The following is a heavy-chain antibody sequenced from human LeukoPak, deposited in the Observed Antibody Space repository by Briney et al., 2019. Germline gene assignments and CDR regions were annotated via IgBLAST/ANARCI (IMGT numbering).Heavy chain of an antibody. CDR1: GFSFSDHY. J-gene: IGHJ4*02. Sequence: GGSLRLSCSTSGFSFSDHYMEWVRQAPGKGLEWLGRLRNRANSYTTEYAASVKGRFTISRDNSKNTLYLQMNSLRAEDTAVYYCARDHAVVITLYYFDYWGQGTLVTVSS. CDR3: ARDHAVVITLYYFDY. V-gene: IGHV3-72*01. D-gene: IGHD3-22*01. CDR2: LRNRANSYTT.